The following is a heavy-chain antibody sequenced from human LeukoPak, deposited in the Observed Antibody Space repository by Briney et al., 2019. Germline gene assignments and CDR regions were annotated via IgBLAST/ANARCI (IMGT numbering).Heavy chain of an antibody. V-gene: IGHV4-4*07. CDR2: IYTSGST. J-gene: IGHJ5*02. CDR3: AGGYSSGWTPIDP. CDR1: GGSISSYY. Sequence: PSETLPLTCTVSGGSISSYYWSWIRQPAGKGLEWIGRIYTSGSTNYNPSLKSRVTISVDKSKNQFSLKLSSVTAADTAVYYCAGGYSSGWTPIDPWGQGTLVTVSS. D-gene: IGHD6-19*01.